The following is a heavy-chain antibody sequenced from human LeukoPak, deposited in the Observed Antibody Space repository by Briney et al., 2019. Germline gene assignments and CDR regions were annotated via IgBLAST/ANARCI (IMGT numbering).Heavy chain of an antibody. J-gene: IGHJ4*02. Sequence: SGGSLRLSCVASGFTFSNYLMNWVRQAPGKGLEWVAFIRYDGSNKYYADSVKGRFTISRDNSKNTLYLQMNSLRAEDTAVYYCAKDPNRGIAAAGAFDYWGQGTLVTVSS. D-gene: IGHD6-13*01. CDR2: IRYDGSNK. V-gene: IGHV3-30*02. CDR1: GFTFSNYL. CDR3: AKDPNRGIAAAGAFDY.